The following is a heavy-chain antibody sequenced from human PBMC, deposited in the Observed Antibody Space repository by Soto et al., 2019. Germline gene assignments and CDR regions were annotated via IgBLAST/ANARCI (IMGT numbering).Heavy chain of an antibody. Sequence: EVQLVESGGGLVQPGGSLRLSCAASGFTFSNYYMDWVRQAPGKGLEWVGRSKNKADSYITEYAASVKGRFSISRDASKTSLYLQMNSLKTEDTAVDYCTVWGLWNYVGAAWGQGILVTVSS. CDR2: SKNKADSYIT. J-gene: IGHJ4*02. CDR3: TVWGLWNYVGAA. D-gene: IGHD3-10*02. CDR1: GFTFSNYY. V-gene: IGHV3-72*01.